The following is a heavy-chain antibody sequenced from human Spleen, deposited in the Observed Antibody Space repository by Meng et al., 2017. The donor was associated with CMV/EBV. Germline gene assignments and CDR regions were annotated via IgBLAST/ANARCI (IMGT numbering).Heavy chain of an antibody. V-gene: IGHV3-66*02. CDR2: IYSGGST. CDR1: GFNFSSYE. J-gene: IGHJ4*02. Sequence: GGSLRLSCAASGFNFSSYEMHWVSQAPGKGLEWVSVIYSGGSTYYADSVKGRFTISRDYSKNTLYLQMNSLRPDDTALYYCARVLYYYDNSGFDYWGQGTLVTVSS. D-gene: IGHD3-22*01. CDR3: ARVLYYYDNSGFDY.